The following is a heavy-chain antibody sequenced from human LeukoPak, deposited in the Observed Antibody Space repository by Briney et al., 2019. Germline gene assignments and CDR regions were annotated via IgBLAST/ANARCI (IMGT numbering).Heavy chain of an antibody. CDR2: IYYSGST. V-gene: IGHV4-59*01. Sequence: PSETLSLTCTVSGGSINSYYWSWIRQPPGKGLEWIGYIYYSGSTNYNPSLKSRVTISVDTSKNQFSLKLSSVTAADTAVYYCARGRGGGGSSNNWFDPWGQGTLVTVPS. D-gene: IGHD2-15*01. CDR1: GGSINSYY. J-gene: IGHJ5*02. CDR3: ARGRGGGGSSNNWFDP.